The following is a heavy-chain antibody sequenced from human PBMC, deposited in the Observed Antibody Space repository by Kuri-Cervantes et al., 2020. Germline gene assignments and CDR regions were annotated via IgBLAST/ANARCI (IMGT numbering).Heavy chain of an antibody. CDR3: ARGKLLVHAFDI. CDR2: IGPSGDTI. J-gene: IGHJ3*02. D-gene: IGHD2-15*01. Sequence: LSLTCAASGFTFSSYSMNWVRQAPGKGLEWVSYIGPSGDTIHYRDSVKGRFTISRDNAKNSLYLEMNSLRAEDTAVYYCARGKLLVHAFDIWGQGTMVTVSS. V-gene: IGHV3-48*01. CDR1: GFTFSSYS.